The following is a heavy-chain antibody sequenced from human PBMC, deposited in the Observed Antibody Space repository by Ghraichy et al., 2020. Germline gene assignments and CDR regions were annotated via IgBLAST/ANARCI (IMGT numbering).Heavy chain of an antibody. J-gene: IGHJ6*04. CDR2: IRYDGSNK. D-gene: IGHD1-26*01. Sequence: GGSLRLSCAASGFTFSSYGMHWVRQAPGKGLEWVAFIRYDGSNKYYADSVKGRFTISRDNSKNTLYLQMNSLRAEDTAVYYCAKDKGWELLEDYYYYGMDVWGKGTTVTVSS. CDR1: GFTFSSYG. CDR3: AKDKGWELLEDYYYYGMDV. V-gene: IGHV3-30*02.